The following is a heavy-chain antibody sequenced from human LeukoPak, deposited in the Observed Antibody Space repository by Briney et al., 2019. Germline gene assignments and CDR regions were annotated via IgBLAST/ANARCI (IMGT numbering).Heavy chain of an antibody. V-gene: IGHV3-30-3*01. CDR2: ISDDGSNK. CDR3: ARGQFYGSDSYIFDY. Sequence: GGSLRLSCAGSGFTFSSYAIHWVRQTPGKGLEWVAVISDDGSNKYSADSVKGRFTISRDNSKNTVYLQMNSLRGEDTAVYYCARGQFYGSDSYIFDYWGQGTLVTVSS. J-gene: IGHJ4*02. D-gene: IGHD3-10*01. CDR1: GFTFSSYA.